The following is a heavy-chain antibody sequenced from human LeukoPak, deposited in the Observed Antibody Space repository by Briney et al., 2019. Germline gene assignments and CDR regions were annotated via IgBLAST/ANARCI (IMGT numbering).Heavy chain of an antibody. CDR1: GFTFSSYA. CDR2: ISGGGGST. Sequence: GGSLRLSCAASGFTFSSYAMSWVRQAPGKGLEWVSAISGGGGSTYYADSVKGRFTISRDNSKNTLYLQMNSLRAEDTAVYYCAKDVSAIEDYFDYWGQGTLVTVSS. D-gene: IGHD2/OR15-2a*01. J-gene: IGHJ4*02. V-gene: IGHV3-23*01. CDR3: AKDVSAIEDYFDY.